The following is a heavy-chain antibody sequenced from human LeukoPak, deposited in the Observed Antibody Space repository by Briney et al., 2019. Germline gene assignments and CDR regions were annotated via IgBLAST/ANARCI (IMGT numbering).Heavy chain of an antibody. CDR2: IHSDGTT. CDR1: GYADNTYY. D-gene: IGHD1-26*01. V-gene: IGHV3-53*01. Sequence: GGSLRLSCAASGYADNTYYTSWVHQAPGKGLEWVSIIHSDGTTYYADSVKGRFTFSRDNSKNTLYLQMNSLRAEDTAVYFCARVRLGALDYWGQGTLVTVSS. CDR3: ARVRLGALDY. J-gene: IGHJ4*02.